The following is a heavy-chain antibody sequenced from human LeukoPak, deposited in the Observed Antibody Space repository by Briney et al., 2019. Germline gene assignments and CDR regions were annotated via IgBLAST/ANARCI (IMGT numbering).Heavy chain of an antibody. CDR3: MRGGIGYDSDY. CDR1: GGSISSGGYD. D-gene: IGHD5-12*01. CDR2: IHHSGST. V-gene: IGHV4-30-2*01. J-gene: IGHJ4*02. Sequence: SETLSLTCTVSGGSISSGGYDLSWIRQPPGKGLEWIGYIHHSGSTYYNPSLKSRVTISVDRSKNQFSLKLSSVTAADTAVYYCMRGGIGYDSDYWGQGNLVTVSS.